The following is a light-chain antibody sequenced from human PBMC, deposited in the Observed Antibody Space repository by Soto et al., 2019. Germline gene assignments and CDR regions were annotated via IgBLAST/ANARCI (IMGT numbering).Light chain of an antibody. Sequence: ELPLTQSPGTLSLSPGARATLSCRASQSVSSGYLAWYQQKPGQAPRLLIYGASSRATGIPDRFSGSGSGTDFALTISRLEPEHFAVYYCQQYGSSRRTFGQGTKVDIK. CDR3: QQYGSSRRT. J-gene: IGKJ1*01. V-gene: IGKV3-20*01. CDR1: QSVSSGY. CDR2: GAS.